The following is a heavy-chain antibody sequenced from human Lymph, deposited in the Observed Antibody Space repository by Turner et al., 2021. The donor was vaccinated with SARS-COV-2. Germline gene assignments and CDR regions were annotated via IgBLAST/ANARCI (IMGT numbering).Heavy chain of an antibody. Sequence: QVQLVEPGGGVVQPGRSLRLSCAVLGFTFRNYVIHWVRQAPGKGLEWVAVIWYDGSNKYYADSVKGRFTISRDNSKNTLYLQMNSLRAEDTAVYYCAREGYFYDTSRAFDIWGQGTMVTVSS. J-gene: IGHJ3*02. CDR1: GFTFRNYV. CDR3: AREGYFYDTSRAFDI. D-gene: IGHD3-22*01. V-gene: IGHV3-33*01. CDR2: IWYDGSNK.